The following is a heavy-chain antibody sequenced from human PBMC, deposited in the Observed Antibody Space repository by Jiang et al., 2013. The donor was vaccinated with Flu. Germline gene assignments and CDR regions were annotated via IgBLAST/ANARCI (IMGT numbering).Heavy chain of an antibody. CDR3: ARKHSGTYYFDY. V-gene: IGHV4-38-2*02. J-gene: IGHJ4*02. D-gene: IGHD1-26*01. CDR2: IYHSGST. CDR1: GYTISSGFY. Sequence: LLKPSETLSLTCSVSGYTISSGFYWGWIRQPPGKGLEWIGSIYHSGSTYYNPSLKSRVTISVDTSKNQFSLKLSSVTAADTAVYYCARKHSGTYYFDYWGQGTLVTVSS.